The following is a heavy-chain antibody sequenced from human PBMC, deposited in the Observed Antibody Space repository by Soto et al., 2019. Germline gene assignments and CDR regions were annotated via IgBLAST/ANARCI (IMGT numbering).Heavy chain of an antibody. CDR1: EFTFTDYW. J-gene: IGHJ3*01. Sequence: EVQVVESGGGLAQPGGSLRLSCAASEFTFTDYWMHWVRQAPGKGLVWVSRIRGDGNSINYADFVRGRFTITRHNAENTLYLQMSSLRVEDTAVYYCARGVRGHYGFDVWGQGTMVTVSS. V-gene: IGHV3-74*01. CDR2: IRGDGNSI. CDR3: ARGVRGHYGFDV. D-gene: IGHD3-10*01.